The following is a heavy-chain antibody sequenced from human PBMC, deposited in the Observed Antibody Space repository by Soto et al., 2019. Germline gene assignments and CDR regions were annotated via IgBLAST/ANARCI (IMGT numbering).Heavy chain of an antibody. J-gene: IGHJ5*02. D-gene: IGHD3-10*01. V-gene: IGHV4-4*07. CDR2: VYATGST. CDR1: GGSISKFY. Sequence: SETLSLTCSVSGGSISKFYWSWIRKAAGKGLEWMGRVYATGSTDYNPSLRSRVAMSVDISRKTFSLRLTSVTAADTGMYYCVRDGSKTLRDWFDPWGQGKLFTVSS. CDR3: VRDGSKTLRDWFDP.